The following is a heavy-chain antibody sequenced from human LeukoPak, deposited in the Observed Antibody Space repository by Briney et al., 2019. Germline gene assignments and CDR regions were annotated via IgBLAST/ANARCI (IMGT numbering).Heavy chain of an antibody. J-gene: IGHJ6*03. CDR1: GFTFSSYW. Sequence: GGSLRLSCAASGFTFSSYWMSWVRQAPGKGLEWVANIKQDGSEKYYVDSVKGRFTISRDNAKNSLYLQMNSLRAEDTAVYYCARYNAVYLERQEYYYYMDVWGKGTTVTVSS. D-gene: IGHD1-20*01. CDR3: ARYNAVYLERQEYYYYMDV. CDR2: IKQDGSEK. V-gene: IGHV3-7*01.